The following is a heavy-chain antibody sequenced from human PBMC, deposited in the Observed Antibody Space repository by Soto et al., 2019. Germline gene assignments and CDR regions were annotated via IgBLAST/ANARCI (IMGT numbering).Heavy chain of an antibody. CDR1: WSTFTSSG. CDR2: ISAYNGNT. J-gene: IGHJ4*02. Sequence: ASVKVSFKASWSTFTSSGISWLRQAPGQGLEWMGWISAYNGNTNYAQKLQGRVTMTTDTSTSTAYMELRSLRSDDTAVYYCARVSPIVAGYNDYWGQGTLDSGS. V-gene: IGHV1-18*01. CDR3: ARVSPIVAGYNDY. D-gene: IGHD3-9*01.